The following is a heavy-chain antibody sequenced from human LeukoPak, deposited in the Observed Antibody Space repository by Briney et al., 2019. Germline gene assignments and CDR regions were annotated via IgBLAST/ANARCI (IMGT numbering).Heavy chain of an antibody. V-gene: IGHV1-69*06. CDR3: ARSPDILTGENFDY. J-gene: IGHJ4*02. Sequence: SVKVSCKASGGTFSSYAISWVRQAPGQGLEWMGGIIPIFGTANYAQKFQGRVTITADKSTSTAYMELSSLRSEDTAVYYCARSPDILTGENFDYWGQGTLVTVSS. CDR1: GGTFSSYA. CDR2: IIPIFGTA. D-gene: IGHD3-9*01.